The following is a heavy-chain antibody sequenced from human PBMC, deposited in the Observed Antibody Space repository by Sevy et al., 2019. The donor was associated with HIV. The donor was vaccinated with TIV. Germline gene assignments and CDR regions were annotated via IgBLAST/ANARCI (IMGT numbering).Heavy chain of an antibody. CDR2: FDPEDGET. J-gene: IGHJ3*02. D-gene: IGHD6-19*01. CDR3: ATGGSSGWYDAFDI. CDR1: GYTLTELS. Sequence: ASVKVSCKVSGYTLTELSMHWVRQAPGKGLEWMGGFDPEDGETIYAQKFQGRVTMTEDTSTDTAYMELSSLRSEDTAGYYCATGGSSGWYDAFDIWGQGTMVTVSS. V-gene: IGHV1-24*01.